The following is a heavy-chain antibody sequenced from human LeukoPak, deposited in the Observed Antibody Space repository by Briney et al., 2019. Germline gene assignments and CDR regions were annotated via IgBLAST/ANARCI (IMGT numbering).Heavy chain of an antibody. Sequence: GGSLRLSCAASGFTFSSYAMSWVRQAPGKGLEWVSAISGSGGSTYYADSVKGRFTISSDNSKNTLYLQMNSLRAEDTAVYYCAKLKSYSSGWTDYWGQGTLVTVSS. D-gene: IGHD6-19*01. V-gene: IGHV3-23*01. J-gene: IGHJ4*02. CDR1: GFTFSSYA. CDR2: ISGSGGST. CDR3: AKLKSYSSGWTDY.